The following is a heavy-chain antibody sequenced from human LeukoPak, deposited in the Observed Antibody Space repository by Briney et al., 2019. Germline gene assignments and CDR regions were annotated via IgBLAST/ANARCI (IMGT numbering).Heavy chain of an antibody. CDR3: ARVGITAATADY. V-gene: IGHV1-46*01. Sequence: ASVKVSCKASGYTFTTYDMHWLRQAPGQGPEWMGIINPRGGSTDYAQKFEGRVTMTSDTSTSTVYMELNDLTSEDTAVYFCARVGITAATADYWGQGTLVTVSS. CDR2: INPRGGST. D-gene: IGHD6-25*01. CDR1: GYTFTTYD. J-gene: IGHJ4*02.